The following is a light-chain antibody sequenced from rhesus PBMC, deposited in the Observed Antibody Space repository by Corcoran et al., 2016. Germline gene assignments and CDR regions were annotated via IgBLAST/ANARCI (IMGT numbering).Light chain of an antibody. CDR1: QGISIW. CDR3: QQHDNSPLT. V-gene: IGKV1-21*01. Sequence: DIQMTQSPSSLSASVGDRVTITCRASQGISIWLAWYQQKPGKAPKLLIDKASTLQSGVPSRFSGSGSGTEFTLTINSLQPEDFATYYCQQHDNSPLTFGGGTKVEIK. CDR2: KAS. J-gene: IGKJ4*01.